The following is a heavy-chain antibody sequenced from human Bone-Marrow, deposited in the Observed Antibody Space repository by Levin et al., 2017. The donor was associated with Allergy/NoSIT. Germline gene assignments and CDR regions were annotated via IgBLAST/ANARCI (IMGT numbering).Heavy chain of an antibody. D-gene: IGHD2-15*01. Sequence: PGGSLRLSCAASGFTFSNAWMNWVRQAPGKGLEWVGRIKSKTDGGTTDYAAPVKGRFTISRDDSKNTLYLQMNSLKTEDTAVYYCTTVVWLGYCSGGSCYPYGINYGMDVWGQGTTVTVSS. CDR2: IKSKTDGGTT. J-gene: IGHJ6*02. CDR1: GFTFSNAW. CDR3: TTVVWLGYCSGGSCYPYGINYGMDV. V-gene: IGHV3-15*07.